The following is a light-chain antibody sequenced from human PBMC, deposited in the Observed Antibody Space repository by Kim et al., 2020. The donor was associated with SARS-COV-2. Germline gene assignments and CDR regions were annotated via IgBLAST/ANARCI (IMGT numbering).Light chain of an antibody. V-gene: IGLV1-44*01. J-gene: IGLJ3*02. Sequence: QSVLTQPPSASGTPGQRVTIFCSGSSSNIGRNTVNWYQQFPGTAPKFLIDSDDRRPSGVSDRVSCSKSGPSASLAISALQSEDEADYYCATWDDSLDVLLFGGGTQLTVL. CDR2: SDD. CDR3: ATWDDSLDVLL. CDR1: SSNIGRNT.